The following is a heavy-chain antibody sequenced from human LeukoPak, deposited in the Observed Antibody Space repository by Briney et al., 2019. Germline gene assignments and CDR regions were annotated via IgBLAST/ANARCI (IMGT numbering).Heavy chain of an antibody. J-gene: IGHJ3*02. CDR3: ARSGWSTWGNDAFDI. V-gene: IGHV4-34*01. D-gene: IGHD5/OR15-5a*01. Sequence: SETLSLTCAVYGGSFSGYYWSWTRQPPGKGLEWIGEINHSGSTNYNPSLKSRVTISVDTSKNQFSLKLSSVTAADTAVYYCARSGWSTWGNDAFDIWGQGTMVTVSS. CDR1: GGSFSGYY. CDR2: INHSGST.